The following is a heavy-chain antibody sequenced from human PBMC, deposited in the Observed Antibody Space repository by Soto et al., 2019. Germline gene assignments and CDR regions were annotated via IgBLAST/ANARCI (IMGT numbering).Heavy chain of an antibody. Sequence: PGESLKISCKGSGYSFSSYWIGWVRQMPGKGLEWMGIIYPGDSDTRYSPSFQGQVTISADRSINTAYLQWSSLKASDSAMYYCARGMTIWATPGHFDDWGQGTLVTVSS. CDR3: ARGMTIWATPGHFDD. CDR1: GYSFSSYW. CDR2: IYPGDSDT. J-gene: IGHJ4*02. V-gene: IGHV5-51*01. D-gene: IGHD3-3*01.